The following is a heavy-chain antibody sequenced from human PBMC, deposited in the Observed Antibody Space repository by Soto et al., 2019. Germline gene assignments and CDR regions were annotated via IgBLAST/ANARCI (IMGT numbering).Heavy chain of an antibody. CDR1: GYSFTSYW. D-gene: IGHD3-10*01. J-gene: IGHJ5*02. CDR2: IYPGDSDT. V-gene: IGHV5-51*01. CDR3: ATNTMVRGVIHWFDP. Sequence: GESLKISCKGSGYSFTSYWIGWVRQMPGKGLEWMGIIYPGDSDTRYSPSFQGQVTISADKSISTAYLQWSSLKASDTAMYYCATNTMVRGVIHWFDPWGQGTLVTVSS.